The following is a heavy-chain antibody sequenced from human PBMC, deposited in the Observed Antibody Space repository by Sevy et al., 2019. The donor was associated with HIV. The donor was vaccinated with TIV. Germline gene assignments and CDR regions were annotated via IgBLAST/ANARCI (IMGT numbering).Heavy chain of an antibody. CDR1: GYTFSGYS. Sequence: ASVKVSCKASGYTFSGYSISWVRQAPGQGLEWMGWMNTYNGNTKYAQKVQGRVTMTTDTSTSTAYMERRGLRSDDTAVYYCARDTRDKSFDYWGQGTLVTVSS. CDR2: MNTYNGNT. D-gene: IGHD2-21*01. CDR3: ARDTRDKSFDY. J-gene: IGHJ4*02. V-gene: IGHV1-18*01.